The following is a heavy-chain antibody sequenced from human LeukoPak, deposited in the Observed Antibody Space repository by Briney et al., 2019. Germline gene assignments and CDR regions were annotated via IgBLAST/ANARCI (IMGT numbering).Heavy chain of an antibody. CDR3: VVTTGGYFDY. CDR1: EFTFSRYA. D-gene: IGHD3-10*01. V-gene: IGHV3-23*01. J-gene: IGHJ4*02. CDR2: ISDSDGST. Sequence: PGGSLRLTCAAPEFTFSRYAMTWVRQAPGKGLEWVSAISDSDGSTYYGDSLKGRFTISRDNSKNTLYLQMNSLRAEDTAIYYCVVTTGGYFDYWGQGSLVTVSS.